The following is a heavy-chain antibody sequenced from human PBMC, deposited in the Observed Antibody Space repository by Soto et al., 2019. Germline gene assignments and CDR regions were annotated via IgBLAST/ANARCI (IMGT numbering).Heavy chain of an antibody. Sequence: QVQLVQSGAEEMQPGSSVTVSCKASGDIFSKYSITWVLQSPGQGPEWIGGIIPVFGTPDYAQKCQGRVTINADESTTTAYLKLSSLRSDDTGGYYCARPSGGQIRFLEPFEDWGQGNMVTVSS. CDR1: GDIFSKYS. J-gene: IGHJ4*02. V-gene: IGHV1-69*01. D-gene: IGHD3-3*01. CDR3: ARPSGGQIRFLEPFED. CDR2: IIPVFGTP.